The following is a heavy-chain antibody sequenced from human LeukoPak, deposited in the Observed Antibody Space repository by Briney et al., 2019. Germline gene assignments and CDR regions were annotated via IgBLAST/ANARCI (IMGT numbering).Heavy chain of an antibody. J-gene: IGHJ3*02. V-gene: IGHV5-51*01. CDR2: IYPGDSDT. D-gene: IGHD3-22*01. Sequence: GESLKISCKGSGYSFTSYWIGWVRQMPGKGLEWMGIIYPGDSDTRYSPSFQGQVTISADKSISTAYLQWSSLKASDTAMYYCARHMSSGYHYEDAFDIWGQGTMVTVSS. CDR3: ARHMSSGYHYEDAFDI. CDR1: GYSFTSYW.